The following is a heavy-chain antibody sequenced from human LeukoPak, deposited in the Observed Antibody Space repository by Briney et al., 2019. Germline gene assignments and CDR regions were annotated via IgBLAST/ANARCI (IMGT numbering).Heavy chain of an antibody. Sequence: GGSLRLSCAASGFTFSNYAMSWVRQAPGKGLEWVAIISYDGSHIYYADSVKGRFTISRDNSKNTLYLQMSSLRAEDTAVYYCAKGGSSWWDYFDFWGQGTLVTVSS. CDR3: AKGGSSWWDYFDF. CDR1: GFTFSNYA. J-gene: IGHJ4*02. CDR2: ISYDGSHI. D-gene: IGHD6-13*01. V-gene: IGHV3-30*04.